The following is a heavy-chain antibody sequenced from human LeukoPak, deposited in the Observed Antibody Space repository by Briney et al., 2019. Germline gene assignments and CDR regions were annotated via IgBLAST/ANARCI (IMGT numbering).Heavy chain of an antibody. Sequence: GGSLRLSCATSGFTFSSHSMTWVRHAPGRGLECVASIKQAGSEQYYVDSVRGRFAISRDNAQNSLFLQMNSLRPEDTAVNYCARWRWQQSEFDHWGQGTLVTVSS. J-gene: IGHJ4*02. CDR2: IKQAGSEQ. CDR1: GFTFSSHS. D-gene: IGHD5-24*01. CDR3: ARWRWQQSEFDH. V-gene: IGHV3-7*03.